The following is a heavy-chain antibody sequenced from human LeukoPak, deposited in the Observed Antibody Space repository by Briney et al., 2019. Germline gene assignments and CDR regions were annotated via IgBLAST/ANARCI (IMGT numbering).Heavy chain of an antibody. CDR3: ASDTSGYAFDI. CDR2: IYYRGST. V-gene: IGHV4-39*02. CDR1: GGSISSSSYY. J-gene: IGHJ3*02. Sequence: SETLSLTCTVSGGSISSSSYYWGWIRQPPGKGLEWIGSIYYRGSTYYNPSLKSRVTISVDTSKSQFSLNLTSVTAADTAVYYCASDTSGYAFDIWGHGTMVTVSS. D-gene: IGHD2-2*01.